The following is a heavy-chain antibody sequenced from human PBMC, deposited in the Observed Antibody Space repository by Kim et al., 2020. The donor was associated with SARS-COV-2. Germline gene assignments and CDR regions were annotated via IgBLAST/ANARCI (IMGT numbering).Heavy chain of an antibody. J-gene: IGHJ5*02. D-gene: IGHD3-10*01. CDR2: IYYSGST. V-gene: IGHV4-39*01. CDR1: GGSISSSSYY. CDR3: ARQEPNYYGSGSQGFDP. Sequence: SETLSLTCTVSGGSISSSSYYWGWIRQPPGKGLEWIGSIYYSGSTYYTPSLKSRVTISVDTSKNQFSLKLSSVTAADTAVYYCARQEPNYYGSGSQGFDPWGQGTLVTVSS.